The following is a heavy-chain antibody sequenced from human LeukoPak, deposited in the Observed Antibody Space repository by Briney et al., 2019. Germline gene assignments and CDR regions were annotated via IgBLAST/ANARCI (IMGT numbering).Heavy chain of an antibody. J-gene: IGHJ4*02. V-gene: IGHV6-1*01. CDR3: ARDPDYGDYGFGFGFDY. CDR1: GDSVSSNSAA. CDR2: TYYRSKWYN. D-gene: IGHD4-17*01. Sequence: SQTLSLTCAISGDSVSSNSAAWNWIRQSPSRGLEWLGRTYYRSKWYNDYAVSVKSRITINPDTSKNQFSLQLNSVTPEDTAVYYCARDPDYGDYGFGFGFDYWGQGTLVTVSS.